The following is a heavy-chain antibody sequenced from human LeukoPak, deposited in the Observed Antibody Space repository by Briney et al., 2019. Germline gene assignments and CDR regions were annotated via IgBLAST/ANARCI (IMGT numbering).Heavy chain of an antibody. J-gene: IGHJ4*02. D-gene: IGHD2-15*01. CDR1: GGSISSSSYY. V-gene: IGHV4-39*07. CDR3: ARIPEDIVVVVAATEGDY. Sequence: PSETLSLTCTVSGGSISSSSYYWGWIRQPPGKGLEWIGSIYYSGSTYYNPSLKSRVTISVDTSKSQFSLKLSSVTAADTAVYYCARIPEDIVVVVAATEGDYWGQGTLVTVSS. CDR2: IYYSGST.